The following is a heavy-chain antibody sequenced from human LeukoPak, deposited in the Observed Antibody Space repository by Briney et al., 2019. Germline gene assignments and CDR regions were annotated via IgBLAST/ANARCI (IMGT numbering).Heavy chain of an antibody. J-gene: IGHJ4*02. D-gene: IGHD3-10*01. CDR3: AKEGTMVRGLTLDQ. Sequence: GGSLRLSCAASGFTFSGYAMHWVRQAPGKGLEWVAVISYDGSNKLSADSVKGRFTISRDNSKSTLYLQMNSLRAEDTAVYYCAKEGTMVRGLTLDQWGQGTLVTVSS. CDR1: GFTFSGYA. CDR2: ISYDGSNK. V-gene: IGHV3-30*18.